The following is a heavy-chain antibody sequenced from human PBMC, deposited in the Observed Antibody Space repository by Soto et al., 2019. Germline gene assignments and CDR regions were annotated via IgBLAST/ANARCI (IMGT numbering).Heavy chain of an antibody. Sequence: PSETLSLTCTVSGGSISSYYWSWIRQPPGKGLEWIGYIYYSGSTNYNPSLKSRVTISVDTSKNQFSLKLSSVTAAYAAVYYGASRGSGWYFYLWGQGTLVTVSA. CDR3: ASRGSGWYFYL. V-gene: IGHV4-59*01. D-gene: IGHD6-19*01. J-gene: IGHJ4*02. CDR2: IYYSGST. CDR1: GGSISSYY.